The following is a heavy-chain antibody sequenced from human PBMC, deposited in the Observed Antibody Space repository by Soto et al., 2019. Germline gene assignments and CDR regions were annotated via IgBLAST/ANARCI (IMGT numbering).Heavy chain of an antibody. CDR1: GFTFSSYA. CDR2: ISGSGGST. J-gene: IGHJ4*02. CDR3: AKSHSIVVVAAPLLDY. Sequence: GGSLRLSCAASGFTFSSYAMSWVRQAPGKGLEWVSAISGSGGSTYYADSVKGRFTISRDNSKNTLYLQMNSLRAEDTAVYYCAKSHSIVVVAAPLLDYWGQGTLVTVSS. V-gene: IGHV3-23*01. D-gene: IGHD2-15*01.